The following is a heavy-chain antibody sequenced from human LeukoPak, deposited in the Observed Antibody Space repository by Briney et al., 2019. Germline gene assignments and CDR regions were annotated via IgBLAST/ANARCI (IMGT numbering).Heavy chain of an antibody. CDR3: AIRGVIRAFDI. D-gene: IGHD3-10*01. CDR1: GGSFSGYY. CDR2: INHSGST. V-gene: IGHV4-34*01. Sequence: SETLSLTCAVYGGSFSGYYWGWIRQPPGKGLEWIGEINHSGSTNYNPSLKSRVTISVDTSKNQFSLKLSSVTAADTAVYYCAIRGVIRAFDIWGQGTMVTVSS. J-gene: IGHJ3*02.